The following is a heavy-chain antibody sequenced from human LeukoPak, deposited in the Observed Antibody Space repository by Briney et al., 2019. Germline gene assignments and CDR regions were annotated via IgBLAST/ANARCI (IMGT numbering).Heavy chain of an antibody. CDR2: IYYSGST. Sequence: SETLSLTCAVSDGSISSGGYSWSWIRQPPGKGLEWIGYIYYSGSTYYNPSLKNRLTISVDTSKNQFSLKLSSATAADTAVYYCAKSEWERGWFDPWGQGTLVTVSS. V-gene: IGHV4-30-4*07. CDR3: AKSEWERGWFDP. CDR1: DGSISSGGYS. J-gene: IGHJ5*02. D-gene: IGHD1-26*01.